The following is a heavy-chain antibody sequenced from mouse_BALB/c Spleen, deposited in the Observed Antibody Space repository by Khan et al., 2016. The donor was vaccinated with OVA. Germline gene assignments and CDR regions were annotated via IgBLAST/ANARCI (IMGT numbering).Heavy chain of an antibody. Sequence: EVELVESGPSLVKPSQTLSLTCSVTGDSITSGYWSWIRKFPGNKLEYMGYMIYSGNTYYNPSLKSRISIIPHTSKNQYYLQLNPVTTEDTATYYCARSTYRYAFAYWGQWTLVTVSA. V-gene: IGHV3-8*02. CDR1: GDSITSGY. D-gene: IGHD2-14*01. CDR3: ARSTYRYAFAY. J-gene: IGHJ3*01. CDR2: MIYSGNT.